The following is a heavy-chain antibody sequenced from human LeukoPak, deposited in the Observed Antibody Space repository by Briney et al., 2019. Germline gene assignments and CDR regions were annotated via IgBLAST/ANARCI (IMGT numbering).Heavy chain of an antibody. CDR1: GVPLSHYA. J-gene: IGHJ4*02. Sequence: PGGSLRLSCTASGVPLSHYAMHWVRQAPGRGLGWVAVISFDGTNKYYGDSVEGRFSVSRDNSKNTLYLQMNSLRPDDTAMYYCATDYGDYEPIDYWGQGTLVTVSS. CDR3: ATDYGDYEPIDY. V-gene: IGHV3-30*04. CDR2: ISFDGTNK. D-gene: IGHD4-17*01.